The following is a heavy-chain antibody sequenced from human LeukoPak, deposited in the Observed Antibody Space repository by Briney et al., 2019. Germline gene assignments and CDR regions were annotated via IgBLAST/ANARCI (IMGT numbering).Heavy chain of an antibody. D-gene: IGHD2-21*01. CDR3: ARWSRRIVANYGMDV. Sequence: ASVKVSCKASGYTFTSYGISWVRQAPGQGLEWMGWISAYNGNTNYAQKLQGRVTMTTDTSTSTAYMELRSLRFDDTAVYYCARWSRRIVANYGMDVWGQGTTVTVSS. V-gene: IGHV1-18*01. J-gene: IGHJ6*02. CDR1: GYTFTSYG. CDR2: ISAYNGNT.